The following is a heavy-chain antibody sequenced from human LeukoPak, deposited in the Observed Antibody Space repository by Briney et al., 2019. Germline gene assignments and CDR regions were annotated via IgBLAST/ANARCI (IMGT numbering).Heavy chain of an antibody. CDR1: GYSISSGYY. Sequence: SETLSLTCTVSGYSISSGYYWGWIRQPPGKGLEWIGSIYHSGSTYYNPSLKSRVTISVDTSKNQFSLKLSSVTAADTAVYFCARGWDYGFTFFDNWGQGTLVTVSS. CDR2: IYHSGST. V-gene: IGHV4-38-2*02. CDR3: ARGWDYGFTFFDN. D-gene: IGHD3-10*01. J-gene: IGHJ4*02.